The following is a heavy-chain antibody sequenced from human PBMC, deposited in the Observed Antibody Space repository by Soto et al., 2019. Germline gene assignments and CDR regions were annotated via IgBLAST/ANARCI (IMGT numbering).Heavy chain of an antibody. Sequence: GGSLRLSCAASGFTFSSYSMNWVRQAPGKGLEWVSSISSSSSYIYYADSVKGRFTISRDNAKNSLYLQMNSLRAEDTAVYYCARERGRPRYYYYMDVWGKGTTVTVSS. V-gene: IGHV3-21*01. D-gene: IGHD6-6*01. CDR2: ISSSSSYI. CDR1: GFTFSSYS. J-gene: IGHJ6*03. CDR3: ARERGRPRYYYYMDV.